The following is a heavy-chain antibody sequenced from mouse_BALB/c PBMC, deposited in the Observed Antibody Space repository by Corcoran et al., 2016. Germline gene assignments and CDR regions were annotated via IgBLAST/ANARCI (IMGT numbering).Heavy chain of an antibody. J-gene: IGHJ2*01. CDR3: GRSREGNYVVY. D-gene: IGHD2-1*01. V-gene: IGHV14-3*02. Sequence: EVQLQQSGAELVKPGASVKLSCTASGFNITDTYMHWVMQRPEQGLEWIGRIDPANGNTKYDPKFQGKATMTADTSSNTVYLQLSSLTSEATAVYYCGRSREGNYVVYWGQGTTLTVSS. CDR2: IDPANGNT. CDR1: GFNITDTY.